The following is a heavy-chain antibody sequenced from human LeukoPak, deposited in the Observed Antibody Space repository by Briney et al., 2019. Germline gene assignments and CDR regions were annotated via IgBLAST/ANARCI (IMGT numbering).Heavy chain of an antibody. D-gene: IGHD3-9*01. CDR2: ISGSGGST. CDR1: GFTFSSYA. J-gene: IGHJ4*02. Sequence: GGSLRLSCAASGFTFSSYAMSWVRQAPGKGLEWVSAISGSGGSTYYADSVKGRFTISRDNSKNTLYLQMNSQRAEDTAVYYRAKDSYYDILTGYEDYWGQGTLVTVSS. CDR3: AKDSYYDILTGYEDY. V-gene: IGHV3-23*01.